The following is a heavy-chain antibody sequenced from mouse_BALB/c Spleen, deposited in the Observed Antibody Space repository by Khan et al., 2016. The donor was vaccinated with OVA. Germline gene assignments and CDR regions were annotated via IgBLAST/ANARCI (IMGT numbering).Heavy chain of an antibody. CDR2: ISTYSGNT. D-gene: IGHD2-3*01. Sequence: QVQLQQSGPELVRPGVSVKISCKGSGYTFTDYAMYWVKQSHAKSLEWIGLISTYSGNTNYNQKFKSKATMTVDKSSSTAYMELARLTSEDSAIYYCARPAYDGYYDYWGQGTTLTVSS. J-gene: IGHJ2*01. V-gene: IGHV1S137*01. CDR3: ARPAYDGYYDY. CDR1: GYTFTDYA.